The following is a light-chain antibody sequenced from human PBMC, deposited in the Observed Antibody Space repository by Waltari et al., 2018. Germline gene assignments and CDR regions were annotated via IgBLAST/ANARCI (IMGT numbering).Light chain of an antibody. J-gene: IGLJ1*01. Sequence: SYELTQPPSVSVSPGQTASITCSGEKLGDKYACWYQQKPGQSPVLVIYQDSKWPSGIPERFSGSNSGNTATLTISGTQAMDEADYYCQAWDSSTYVFGTGTKVTVL. CDR1: KLGDKY. CDR2: QDS. V-gene: IGLV3-1*01. CDR3: QAWDSSTYV.